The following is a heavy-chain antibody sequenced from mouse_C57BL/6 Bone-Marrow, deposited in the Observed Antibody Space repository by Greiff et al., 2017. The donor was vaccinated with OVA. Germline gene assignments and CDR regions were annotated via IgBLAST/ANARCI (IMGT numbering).Heavy chain of an antibody. J-gene: IGHJ4*01. D-gene: IGHD4-1*01. Sequence: QVQLQQPGAELVKPGASVKMSCKASGYTFTSYWITWVKQRPGQGLEWIGDIYPGSGSTNYNEKLKSKATLTVDTSSSTAYMQLSSLTSEDSAVYYCARRLTGTNYYAMDYWGQGTSVTVSS. CDR3: ARRLTGTNYYAMDY. CDR2: IYPGSGST. V-gene: IGHV1-55*01. CDR1: GYTFTSYW.